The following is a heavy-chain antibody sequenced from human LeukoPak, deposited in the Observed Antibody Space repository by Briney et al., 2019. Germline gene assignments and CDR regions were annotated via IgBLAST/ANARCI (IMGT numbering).Heavy chain of an antibody. CDR1: GGSFSGYY. J-gene: IGHJ4*02. Sequence: PSETLSLTCAVYGGSFSGYYWSWIRQPPGKGLEWIGEINHSGSTNYNPSLKSRVTISVDTSKNQFSLKLSSVTAADTAVYYCARTHFSSWSPGNFDYWGQGTLVTVSS. D-gene: IGHD6-13*01. CDR2: INHSGST. CDR3: ARTHFSSWSPGNFDY. V-gene: IGHV4-34*01.